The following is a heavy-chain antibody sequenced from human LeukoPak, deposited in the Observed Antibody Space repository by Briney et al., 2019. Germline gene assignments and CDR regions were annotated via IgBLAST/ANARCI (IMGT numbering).Heavy chain of an antibody. D-gene: IGHD3-10*01. J-gene: IGHJ6*02. CDR3: ASAMVRGVMGYYYYGMDV. CDR1: GYTFTSYG. Sequence: ASVKVSCKASGYTFTSYGISWVRQAPGQGLEWMGWISAYNGNTNYAQKLQGRVTMTTDTSTSTAYMELRSLRSDDTAVYYCASAMVRGVMGYYYYGMDVWGQGTTVTVSS. CDR2: ISAYNGNT. V-gene: IGHV1-18*01.